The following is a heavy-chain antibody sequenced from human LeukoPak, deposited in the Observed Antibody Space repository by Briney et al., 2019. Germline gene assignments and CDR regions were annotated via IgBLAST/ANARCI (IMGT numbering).Heavy chain of an antibody. CDR2: IKQDGSEK. CDR1: GVTFSSYG. D-gene: IGHD3-10*01. CDR3: ARDRQPELFDY. Sequence: GRSLRLSCAASGVTFSSYGMHWVRQAPGKGLEWVANIKQDGSEKYYVDSVKGRFTISRDNAKNSLYLQMNSLRAEDTAVYYCARDRQPELFDYWGQGTLVTVSS. V-gene: IGHV3-7*01. J-gene: IGHJ4*02.